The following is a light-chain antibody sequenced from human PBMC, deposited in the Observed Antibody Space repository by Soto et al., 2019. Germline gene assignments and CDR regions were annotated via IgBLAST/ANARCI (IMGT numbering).Light chain of an antibody. CDR3: QKYNSAPRT. Sequence: DIQMTQSPSSLSASVGDRVTITCRASQDISNYLAWYQQKPGKVPKLPIYAASTLQSGVPSRFSGSGSGTDFTLTISSLQPEDVATYYCQKYNSAPRTFGQGTKVEIK. CDR1: QDISNY. CDR2: AAS. J-gene: IGKJ1*01. V-gene: IGKV1-27*01.